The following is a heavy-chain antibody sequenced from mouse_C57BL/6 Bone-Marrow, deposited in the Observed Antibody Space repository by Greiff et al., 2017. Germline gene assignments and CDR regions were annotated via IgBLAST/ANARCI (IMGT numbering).Heavy chain of an antibody. CDR1: GYTFTSYW. V-gene: IGHV1-59*01. CDR2: IDPSDSYT. J-gene: IGHJ2*01. Sequence: QVQLQQPGAELVRPGTSVKLSCTASGYTFTSYWMPWVKHRPGQGLEWIGVIDPSDSYTNYNQKFKVKSTLTVDTSSSTAYMQLSSLTSEDSAVYYCARETYWGQGTTLTVSS. CDR3: ARETY.